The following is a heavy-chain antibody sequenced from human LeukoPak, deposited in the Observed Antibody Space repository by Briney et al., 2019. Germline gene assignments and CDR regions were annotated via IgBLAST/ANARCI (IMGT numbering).Heavy chain of an antibody. D-gene: IGHD1-26*01. Sequence: GASVKVSCKVSGYTLTELSMHWVRQAPGKGLEWMGGFDPEDGETIYAQKFQGRVTMTEDTSTDTAYMELSSLRSEDTAVYYCARAGGGSYPGYYYMDVWGKGTTVTVSS. CDR2: FDPEDGET. J-gene: IGHJ6*03. CDR3: ARAGGGSYPGYYYMDV. CDR1: GYTLTELS. V-gene: IGHV1-24*01.